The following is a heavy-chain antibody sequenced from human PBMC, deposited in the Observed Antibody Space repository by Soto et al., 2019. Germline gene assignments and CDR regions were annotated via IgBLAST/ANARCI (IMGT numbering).Heavy chain of an antibody. CDR3: ARHIVVVPAAIFWYDP. V-gene: IGHV4-30-2*01. D-gene: IGHD2-2*01. CDR1: GGSISSGGYS. J-gene: IGHJ5*02. CDR2: IYHSGST. Sequence: PSETLSLTCAVSGGSISSGGYSWSWIRQPPGKGLEWIGYIYHSGSTYYNPSLKSRVTISVDTSKNQFSLKLSSVTAADTAVYYCARHIVVVPAAIFWYDPWGQGTLVTVSS.